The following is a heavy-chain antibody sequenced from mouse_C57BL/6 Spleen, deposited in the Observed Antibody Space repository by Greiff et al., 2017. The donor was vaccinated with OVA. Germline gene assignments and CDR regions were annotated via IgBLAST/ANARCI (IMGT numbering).Heavy chain of an antibody. CDR1: GFTFTDYY. J-gene: IGHJ4*01. V-gene: IGHV7-3*01. CDR2: IRNKANGYTT. Sequence: EVQVVESGGGLVQPGGSLSLSCAASGFTFTDYYMSWVRQPPGKALEWLGFIRNKANGYTTEYSASVKGRFTISRDNSQSILYLQMNALRAEDSATYYCARYTNYDAMDYWGQGTSVTVS. CDR3: ARYTNYDAMDY.